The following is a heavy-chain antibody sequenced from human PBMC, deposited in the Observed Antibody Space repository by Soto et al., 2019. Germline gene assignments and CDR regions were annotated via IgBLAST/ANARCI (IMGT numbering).Heavy chain of an antibody. D-gene: IGHD5-12*01. V-gene: IGHV4-31*03. CDR3: ARDGRRGYGGISPFDY. Sequence: SETLSLTCTVSGGAISSGGYYWSWIRQHPGKGLEWIGYMYYSGSTYYNPSLKSRVTISVDTSKNQFSLKLSSVTAADTAVYYCARDGRRGYGGISPFDYWGQGTLVTVSS. J-gene: IGHJ4*02. CDR1: GGAISSGGYY. CDR2: MYYSGST.